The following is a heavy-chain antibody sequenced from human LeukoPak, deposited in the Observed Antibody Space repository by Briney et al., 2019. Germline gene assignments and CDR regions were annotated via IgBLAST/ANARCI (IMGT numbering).Heavy chain of an antibody. CDR1: GFTFSSYS. J-gene: IGHJ4*02. D-gene: IGHD2-2*01. CDR2: ISSSSSYI. Sequence: GGSVRLSCAASGFTFSSYSMDWVRHAPGKGLEWVSSISSSSSYIYHADSVKGRFTISRENAKNSLYLQMNSLRAQDTAVYYCGRGGSSTSLNYWGQGTLVRVSS. CDR3: GRGGSSTSLNY. V-gene: IGHV3-21*01.